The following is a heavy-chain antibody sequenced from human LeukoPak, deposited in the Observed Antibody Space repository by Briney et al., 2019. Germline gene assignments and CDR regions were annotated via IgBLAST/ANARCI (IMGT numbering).Heavy chain of an antibody. V-gene: IGHV3-30*02. CDR3: AKSGYGHDAFDI. CDR2: IGYDGSKT. J-gene: IGHJ3*02. Sequence: PGGSLRLSCAASGFTLRTFGMHWVRQAPGKGLAWVAFIGYDGSKTYNADSGKGRFAISRDNSNNTLYLQMTGLRPEDTAVYYCAKSGYGHDAFDIWGQGTMVTVSS. D-gene: IGHD5-18*01. CDR1: GFTLRTFG.